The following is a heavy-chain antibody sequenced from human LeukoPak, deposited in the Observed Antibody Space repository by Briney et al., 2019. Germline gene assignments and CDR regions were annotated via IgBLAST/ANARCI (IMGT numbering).Heavy chain of an antibody. CDR2: LSGSGGST. CDR1: GYTFSSYA. V-gene: IGHV3-23*01. J-gene: IGHJ4*02. CDR3: ARDHEWGRAYFDY. D-gene: IGHD1-26*01. Sequence: PGGSLRLSCAVSGYTFSSYAMSWVRQAPGKGLEWVSALSGSGGSTYYADSVKGRFTISRDNPKNTLYLQMNSLRAEDTAVYYCARDHEWGRAYFDYWGQGTLVTVSS.